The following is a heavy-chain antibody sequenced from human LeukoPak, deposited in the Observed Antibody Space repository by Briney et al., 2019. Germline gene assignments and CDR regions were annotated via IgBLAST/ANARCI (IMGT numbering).Heavy chain of an antibody. D-gene: IGHD3-22*01. CDR3: ARHLPNSSEDAFDI. V-gene: IGHV4-30-2*01. CDR2: IYHSGST. Sequence: SQTLSLTCAVSGGSISSGGYSWSWIRQPPGKGLEWIGYIYHSGSTYYNPSLKSRVTISVDTSKNQFSLKLSSVTAADTAVYYCARHLPNSSEDAFDIWGQGTMVTVSS. J-gene: IGHJ3*02. CDR1: GGSISSGGYS.